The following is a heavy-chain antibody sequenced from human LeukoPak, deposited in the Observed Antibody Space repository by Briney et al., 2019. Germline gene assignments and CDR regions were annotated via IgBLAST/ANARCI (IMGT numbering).Heavy chain of an antibody. J-gene: IGHJ4*02. CDR1: GGSFSGYY. D-gene: IGHD3-10*01. V-gene: IGHV4-34*01. Sequence: PSETLSLTCAVYGGSFSGYYWSWIRQPPGKGLEWIGAINHSGSTNYNPSLKSRVTISVDTSKNQFSLKLSSVTAADTAVYYCARGPGSGSYFFSYWGQGTLVTVSS. CDR2: INHSGST. CDR3: ARGPGSGSYFFSY.